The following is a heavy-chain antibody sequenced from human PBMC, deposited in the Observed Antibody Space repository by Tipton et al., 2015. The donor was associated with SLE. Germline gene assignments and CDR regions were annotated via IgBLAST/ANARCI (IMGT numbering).Heavy chain of an antibody. CDR3: ARHYGGSYNFDY. V-gene: IGHV4-39*07. D-gene: IGHD1-26*01. Sequence: TLSLTCTVSGRSISSSSYYWGWIRQPPGKGLEWIGSIYYSGSTYYNPSLKSRVTISVDTSKNQFSLKLSSVTAADTAVYYCARHYGGSYNFDYWGQGTLVTVSS. J-gene: IGHJ4*02. CDR2: IYYSGST. CDR1: GRSISSSSYY.